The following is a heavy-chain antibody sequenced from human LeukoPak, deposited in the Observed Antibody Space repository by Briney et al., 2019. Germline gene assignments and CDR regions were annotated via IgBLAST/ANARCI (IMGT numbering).Heavy chain of an antibody. V-gene: IGHV5-51*01. D-gene: IGHD2-2*01. CDR1: GYSFTSYW. CDR3: ARGYCSSTSCYYMDV. J-gene: IGHJ6*03. CDR2: IYPGDSDT. Sequence: GESLKISCKGSGYSFTSYWIGWVRQMPGKGLEWMGIIYPGDSDTRYSPSFQGQVTISADKSISTAYLQWSSLKASDTAMYSCARGYCSSTSCYYMDVWGKGTTVTVSS.